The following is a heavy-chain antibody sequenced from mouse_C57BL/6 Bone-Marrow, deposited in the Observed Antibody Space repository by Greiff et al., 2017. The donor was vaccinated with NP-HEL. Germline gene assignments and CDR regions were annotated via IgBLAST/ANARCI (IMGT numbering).Heavy chain of an antibody. V-gene: IGHV1-15*01. D-gene: IGHD2-4*01. CDR2: IDPETGGT. J-gene: IGHJ2*01. CDR3: TRGYDYDERYFDY. Sequence: QVQLKESGAELVRPGASVTLSCKASGYTFTDYEMHWVKQTPVHGLEWIGAIDPETGGTAYNQKFKGKAILTADKSSSTAYMELRSLTSEDSAVYYCTRGYDYDERYFDYWGQGTTLTVSS. CDR1: GYTFTDYE.